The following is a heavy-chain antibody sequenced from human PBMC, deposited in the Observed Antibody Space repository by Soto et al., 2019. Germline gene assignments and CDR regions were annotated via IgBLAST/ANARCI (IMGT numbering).Heavy chain of an antibody. V-gene: IGHV4-39*01. D-gene: IGHD3-10*01. Sequence: QLQLQESGPGLVKPSETLSLTCTVSGGSISSSSYYRGWIRQPPGKGLEWIGSIYYSGSTYYNPSLKSRVTISVDTSKNQFSLKLTSVTAADTAVYYCATTYFFGSGSGYWGQGTLVTVSS. CDR3: ATTYFFGSGSGY. CDR2: IYYSGST. CDR1: GGSISSSSYY. J-gene: IGHJ4*02.